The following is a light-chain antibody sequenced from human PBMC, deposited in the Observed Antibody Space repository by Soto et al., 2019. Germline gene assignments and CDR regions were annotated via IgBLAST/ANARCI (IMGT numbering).Light chain of an antibody. CDR1: QSISTW. V-gene: IGKV1-5*03. J-gene: IGKJ1*01. CDR3: QQYNSYSTFGPAT. Sequence: IRMNQSPSTLSANVGDRVTITCRASQSISTWLAWYQQKPGKAPKLLIYSASDLESGVPSRFSGSGFGTEFTLTITSLQPDDFATYYCQQYNSYSTFGPATFGQGTKVDIK. CDR2: SAS.